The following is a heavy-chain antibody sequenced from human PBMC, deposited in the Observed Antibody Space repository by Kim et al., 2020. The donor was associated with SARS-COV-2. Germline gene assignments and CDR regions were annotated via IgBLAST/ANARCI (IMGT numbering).Heavy chain of an antibody. V-gene: IGHV3-21*01. D-gene: IGHD3-10*01. Sequence: GGSLRLSCAASGFTFSSYSMNWVRQAPGKGLEWVSSISSSSSYIYYADSVKGRFTISRDNAKNSLYLQMNSLRAEDTAVYYCARDLGPNVGPGSKTNYYYYGMDVWGQGTTVTVSS. CDR3: ARDLGPNVGPGSKTNYYYYGMDV. J-gene: IGHJ6*02. CDR2: ISSSSSYI. CDR1: GFTFSSYS.